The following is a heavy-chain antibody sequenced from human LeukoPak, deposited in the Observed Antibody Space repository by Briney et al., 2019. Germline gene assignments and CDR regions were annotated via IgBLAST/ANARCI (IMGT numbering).Heavy chain of an antibody. D-gene: IGHD3-10*01. CDR2: IIPIFGTA. CDR3: ARAHHYYGSGNQYYYYYMDV. J-gene: IGHJ6*03. V-gene: IGHV1-69*13. CDR1: GGTFSSHA. Sequence: GASVKVSCKASGGTFSSHAISWVRQAPGQGLEWMGGIIPIFGTANYAQKFQGRVTITADESTSTAYMELSSLRSEDTAVYYCARAHHYYGSGNQYYYYYMDVWGKGTTVTVSS.